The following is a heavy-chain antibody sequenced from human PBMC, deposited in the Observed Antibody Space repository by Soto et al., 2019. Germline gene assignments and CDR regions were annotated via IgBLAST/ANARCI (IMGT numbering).Heavy chain of an antibody. CDR3: ARDRLMGVVGGRHFDY. J-gene: IGHJ4*02. CDR1: GASISSAGYY. Sequence: QVQLQESGPGLVKPSQILSLTCTVSGASISSAGYYWSWIRQHPGKGLEWIGYVYYSGSTNYNPSLKSRVTMSIDTSKNHFSLKLNSVTAADTAVYFCARDRLMGVVGGRHFDYWGQGNLVTVSS. D-gene: IGHD3-3*01. CDR2: VYYSGST. V-gene: IGHV4-31*03.